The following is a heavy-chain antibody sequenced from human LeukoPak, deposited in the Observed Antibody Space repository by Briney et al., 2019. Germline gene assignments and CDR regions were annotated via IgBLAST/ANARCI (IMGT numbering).Heavy chain of an antibody. D-gene: IGHD3-22*01. V-gene: IGHV4-59*08. CDR2: IYYSGST. CDR1: GGSISSYY. CDR3: ARYDSSGYLDY. Sequence: SETLSLTCTVSGGSISSYYWSWIRQPPGKGLGWIGYIYYSGSTNYNPSLKSRVTISVDTSKNQFSLKLSSVTAADTAVYYCARYDSSGYLDYWGQGTLVTVSS. J-gene: IGHJ4*02.